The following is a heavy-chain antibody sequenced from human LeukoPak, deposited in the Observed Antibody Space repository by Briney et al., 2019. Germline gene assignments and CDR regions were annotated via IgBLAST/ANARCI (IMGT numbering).Heavy chain of an antibody. CDR1: GGSFSGYY. V-gene: IGHV4-34*01. CDR3: ARAGYSRYFQH. Sequence: SETLSLTCPVYGGSFSGYYWSWIRQPPGKGLEWIGEINHSGSTNYNPSLKSRVTISVDTSKNQFSLKLSSVTAADTAVYYCARAGYSRYFQHWGQGTLVTVSS. CDR2: INHSGST. D-gene: IGHD4-23*01. J-gene: IGHJ1*01.